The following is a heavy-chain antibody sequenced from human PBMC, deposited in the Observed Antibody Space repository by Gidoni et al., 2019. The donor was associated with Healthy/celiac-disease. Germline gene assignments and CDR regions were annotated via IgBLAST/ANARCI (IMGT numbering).Heavy chain of an antibody. V-gene: IGHV3-30-3*01. J-gene: IGHJ3*02. Sequence: QVQLVESGGGVVQPGRSLRLSCAASGLPFSSYAMHWVRQAPGKGLEWVAVISYDGSNKYYADSVKGRFTISRDNSKNTLYLQMNSLRAEDTAVYYCARVNDYGDYDDYDAFDIWGQGTMVTVSS. CDR2: ISYDGSNK. CDR1: GLPFSSYA. D-gene: IGHD4-17*01. CDR3: ARVNDYGDYDDYDAFDI.